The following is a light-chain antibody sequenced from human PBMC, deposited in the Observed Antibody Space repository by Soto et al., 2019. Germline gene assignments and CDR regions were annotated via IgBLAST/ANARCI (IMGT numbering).Light chain of an antibody. CDR2: DVS. V-gene: IGLV2-14*01. Sequence: SVLTQPASVSASPGQSITISCTGTSSDADGNTYVSWYQQHPGKAPKLMIYDVSYRPSGVSNLFSGSKSGNTASLTISGLQAEDEADYYCCSSTSSNTYVFGTGTKVTVL. J-gene: IGLJ1*01. CDR3: CSSTSSNTYV. CDR1: SSDADGNTY.